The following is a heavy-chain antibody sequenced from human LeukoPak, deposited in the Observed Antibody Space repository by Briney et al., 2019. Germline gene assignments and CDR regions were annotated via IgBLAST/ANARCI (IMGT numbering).Heavy chain of an antibody. CDR3: ARGINDEYFQS. V-gene: IGHV5-51*01. CDR1: PYYFINFW. CDR2: IYTADSDT. Sequence: GESLKISCKDSPYYFINFWIGWVRQMPGKGLEWMGIIYTADSDTRYNPSFQGHVTISADRSASTAYLQWHSLKASDTAIYYCARGINDEYFQSWGQGTLVTVSS. J-gene: IGHJ1*01.